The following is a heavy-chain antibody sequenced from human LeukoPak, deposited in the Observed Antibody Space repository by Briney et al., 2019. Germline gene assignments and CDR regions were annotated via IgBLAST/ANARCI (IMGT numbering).Heavy chain of an antibody. CDR2: INSDGSST. D-gene: IGHD6-13*01. CDR1: GFTFSSYW. V-gene: IGHV3-74*01. Sequence: PGGSLRLSCAASGFTFSSYWMHWVRQAPGKGLVWVSRINSDGSSTSYADSVKGRFTISRDNAKNTLYLQMNSLRAEDTAVYYCAKEMGRIAAAGTAYWGQGTLVTVSS. CDR3: AKEMGRIAAAGTAY. J-gene: IGHJ4*02.